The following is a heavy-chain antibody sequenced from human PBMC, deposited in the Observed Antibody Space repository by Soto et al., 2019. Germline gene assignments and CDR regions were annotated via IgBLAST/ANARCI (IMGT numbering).Heavy chain of an antibody. D-gene: IGHD2-15*01. V-gene: IGHV3-72*01. Sequence: GGSLRLSCATSGFTFSDHYMDWVRQAPGKGLEWVGRSRNKANNYITEYVASVKGRFIISRDDLEDSLYLQMNSLKIEDTAVYYCAAPSGCPDGNDAFDIWGQGTMVTVSS. CDR3: AAPSGCPDGNDAFDI. CDR1: GFTFSDHY. J-gene: IGHJ3*02. CDR2: SRNKANNYIT.